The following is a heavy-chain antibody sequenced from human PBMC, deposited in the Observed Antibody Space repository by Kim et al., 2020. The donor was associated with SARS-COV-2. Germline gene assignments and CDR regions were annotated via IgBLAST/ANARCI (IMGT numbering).Heavy chain of an antibody. V-gene: IGHV4-39*01. Sequence: SETLSLTCTVSGGSISSSSYYWGWIRQPPGKGLEWIGSIYYSGSTYYNPSLKSRVTISVDTSKNQFSLKLSSVTAADTAVYYCARQWIQLWQIDYWGQGTLVTVSS. CDR1: GGSISSSSYY. CDR2: IYYSGST. CDR3: ARQWIQLWQIDY. D-gene: IGHD5-18*01. J-gene: IGHJ4*02.